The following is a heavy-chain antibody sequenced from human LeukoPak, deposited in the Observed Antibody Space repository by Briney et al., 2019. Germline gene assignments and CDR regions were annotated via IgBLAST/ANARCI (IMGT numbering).Heavy chain of an antibody. CDR2: IWYDGSNK. J-gene: IGHJ6*02. D-gene: IGHD6-13*01. Sequence: GGSLRLSCAASGFTFSSYGMHGVRQAPGKGLEWVAVIWYDGSNKYYADSVKGRFTISRDNSKNTLYLQTNSLRAEDTAVYYCARDLFLSSSLDYYGMDVWGQGTTVTVSS. CDR1: GFTFSSYG. CDR3: ARDLFLSSSLDYYGMDV. V-gene: IGHV3-33*01.